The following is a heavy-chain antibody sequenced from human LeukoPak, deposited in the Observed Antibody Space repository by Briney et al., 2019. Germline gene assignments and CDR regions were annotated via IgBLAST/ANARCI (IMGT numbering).Heavy chain of an antibody. CDR1: GGSISNNY. Sequence: SETLSLTCTVSGGSISNNYWSWIRQPPGKALEWIGYMYYSGSTNYNPSLRSRVTISVDTSKNQFSRKLSSVTAADTAVYYCARVSYYDYVWGTYRRFLYYFDHWGQGTLVTVSS. J-gene: IGHJ4*02. D-gene: IGHD3-16*02. CDR3: ARVSYYDYVWGTYRRFLYYFDH. V-gene: IGHV4-59*01. CDR2: MYYSGST.